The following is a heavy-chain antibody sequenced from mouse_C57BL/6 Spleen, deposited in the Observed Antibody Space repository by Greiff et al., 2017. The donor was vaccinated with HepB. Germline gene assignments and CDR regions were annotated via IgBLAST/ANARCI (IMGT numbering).Heavy chain of an antibody. Sequence: EVQLQQSGTVLARPGASVKMSCKTSGYTFTSYWMHWVKQRPGQGLEWIGAIYPGNSDTSYNQKFKGKAKLTAVTSASTAYMELSSLTNEDSAVYYCTPFTTGAYWGQGTLVTVSA. CDR3: TPFTTGAY. V-gene: IGHV1-5*01. J-gene: IGHJ3*01. CDR1: GYTFTSYW. CDR2: IYPGNSDT. D-gene: IGHD1-1*01.